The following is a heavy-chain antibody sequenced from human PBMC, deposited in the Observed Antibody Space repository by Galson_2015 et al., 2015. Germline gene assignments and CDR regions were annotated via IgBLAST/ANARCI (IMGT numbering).Heavy chain of an antibody. CDR1: GFTFSSYS. J-gene: IGHJ3*02. CDR3: ARHGDIDAFDI. D-gene: IGHD4-17*01. V-gene: IGHV3-21*01. CDR2: ISSSSSYI. Sequence: SLRLSCAASGFTFSSYSMNWVRQAPGKGLEWVSSISSSSSYIYYADSVKGRFTISRDNAKNSLYLQMNGLRAEDTAVYYCARHGDIDAFDIWGQGTMVTVSS.